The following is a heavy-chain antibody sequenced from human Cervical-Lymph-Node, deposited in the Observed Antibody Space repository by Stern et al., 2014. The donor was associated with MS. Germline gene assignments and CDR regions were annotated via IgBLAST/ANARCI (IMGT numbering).Heavy chain of an antibody. CDR1: GYTFSNYA. V-gene: IGHV7-4-1*02. J-gene: IGHJ4*02. CDR3: AIEAQYNALWSGYLSPPEY. D-gene: IGHD3-3*01. CDR2: INTNTGNQ. Sequence: QVQLVQSGSEVQKPGASATVSCKASGYTFSNYAMNWVRQAPGQGLEWMGWINTNTGNQTYAKGFTGRFVFSLDTSVNTAYLQISSLKTEDTAVYYCAIEAQYNALWSGYLSPPEYWGQGTLVTVSS.